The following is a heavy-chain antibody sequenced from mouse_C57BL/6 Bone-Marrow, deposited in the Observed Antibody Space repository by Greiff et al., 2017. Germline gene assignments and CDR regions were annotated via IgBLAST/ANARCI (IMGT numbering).Heavy chain of an antibody. J-gene: IGHJ2*01. CDR3: TTPWGFYFDY. CDR2: IDPEDGDT. V-gene: IGHV14-1*01. Sequence: VQLQQSGAELVRPGASVKLSCTASGFNIKDYYMHWVKQRPEQGLEWIGRIDPEDGDTEYAPKFQGKATMTADTSSHTAYLQLSSLTSEDTAVYYCTTPWGFYFDYWGQGTTLTVSS. CDR1: GFNIKDYY. D-gene: IGHD4-1*01.